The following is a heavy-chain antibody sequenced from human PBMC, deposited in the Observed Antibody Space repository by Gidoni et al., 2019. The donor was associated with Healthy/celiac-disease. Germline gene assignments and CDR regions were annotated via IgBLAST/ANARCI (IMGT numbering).Heavy chain of an antibody. D-gene: IGHD3-3*01. CDR3: AKELYDFWSGYNFGGMDV. CDR2: ISYDGSNK. V-gene: IGHV3-30*18. J-gene: IGHJ6*02. Sequence: GKGLEWVAVISYDGSNKYYADSVKGRFTISRDNSKNTLYLQMNSLRAEDTAVYYCAKELYDFWSGYNFGGMDVWGQGTTVTVSS.